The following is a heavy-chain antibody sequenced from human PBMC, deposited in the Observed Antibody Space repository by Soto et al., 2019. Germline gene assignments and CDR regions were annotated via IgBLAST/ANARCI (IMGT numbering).Heavy chain of an antibody. J-gene: IGHJ4*02. CDR1: GFTFTSYA. D-gene: IGHD6-13*01. Sequence: EVQLLESGGGLVQPGGSLRLSCAASGFTFTSYAMTWVRQAPGKGLGWVSAISGSGGSTYYAGSVKGRFTICRDNSKNTLYLQMNSLRAEDTAVYYCAQKGPGYTSRWYSYWGQGTLVTVSS. CDR2: ISGSGGST. CDR3: AQKGPGYTSRWYSY. V-gene: IGHV3-23*01.